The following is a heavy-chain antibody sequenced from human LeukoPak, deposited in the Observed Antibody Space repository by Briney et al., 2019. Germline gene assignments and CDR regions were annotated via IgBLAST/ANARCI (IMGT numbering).Heavy chain of an antibody. CDR2: TYYSPKWYN. V-gene: IGHV6-1*01. CDR3: ARVPVMHLGVYGDYEHYYYYGMDV. CDR1: GDSVSSNSAA. D-gene: IGHD4-17*01. Sequence: SQTLSLTCAISGDSVSSNSAAWNWISQSPSRGLEWLGRTYYSPKWYNDYAVSVKSRITINPDTSKNQFSLQLNSVTPEDTAVYYCARVPVMHLGVYGDYEHYYYYGMDVWGQGTTVTVSS. J-gene: IGHJ6*02.